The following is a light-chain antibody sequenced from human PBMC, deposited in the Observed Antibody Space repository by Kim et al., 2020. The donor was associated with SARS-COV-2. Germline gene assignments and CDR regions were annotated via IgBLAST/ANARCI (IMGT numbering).Light chain of an antibody. CDR3: QHSYSTPRT. CDR2: AAS. Sequence: DIQMTQSPSSLSASVGDRVTITCRASQSISSYLNWYLQKPVKAPKLLIYAASSLQSGVPSRFSGSGSGTDFTLTISSLQPVDFVTLFCQHSYSTPRTFGQVTKVDIK. J-gene: IGKJ1*01. CDR1: QSISSY. V-gene: IGKV1-39*01.